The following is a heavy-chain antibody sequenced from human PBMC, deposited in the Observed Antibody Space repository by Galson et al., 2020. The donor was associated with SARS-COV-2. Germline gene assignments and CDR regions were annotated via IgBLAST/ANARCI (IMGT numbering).Heavy chain of an antibody. CDR1: GFTFGEDA. CDR2: ISWNSGSL. CDR3: AKGGRITVGGTTYYYALDV. V-gene: IGHV3-9*01. Sequence: SLKISCTASGFTFGEDAMHWVRQAPGKGLEWVSYISWNSGSLGYADSVKGRFTISRDNAKNSLYLQMSSLRTEDTALYYCAKGGRITVGGTTYYYALDVWGQGTTVTVSS. J-gene: IGHJ6*02. D-gene: IGHD1-26*01.